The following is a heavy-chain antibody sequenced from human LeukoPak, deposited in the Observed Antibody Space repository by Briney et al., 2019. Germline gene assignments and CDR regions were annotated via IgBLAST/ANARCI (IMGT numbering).Heavy chain of an antibody. Sequence: SVKVSCKASGGTFSSYAISWVRQAPGQGLEWMGGIIPMFGRANYAQKFQGRLTITADESSTTAYMELSGLRSEDTAVYYCATDASIYDSRGYYYLWWGQGTLVTVSS. J-gene: IGHJ4*02. CDR2: IIPMFGRA. CDR3: ATDASIYDSRGYYYLW. V-gene: IGHV1-69*13. D-gene: IGHD3-22*01. CDR1: GGTFSSYA.